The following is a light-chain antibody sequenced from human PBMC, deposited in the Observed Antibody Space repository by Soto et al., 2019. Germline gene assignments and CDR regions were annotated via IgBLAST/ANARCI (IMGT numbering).Light chain of an antibody. Sequence: DIQMTQSPSSLSASVGDRVTITCQASRDIGKYLNWFQEKPGKAPKHLIYDASNLQTGVPSRFSGSGSGTDFTFTISSLQPEDFATYYCQRYDSLPPTFGQGTRLEI. CDR3: QRYDSLPPT. J-gene: IGKJ5*01. CDR2: DAS. CDR1: RDIGKY. V-gene: IGKV1-33*01.